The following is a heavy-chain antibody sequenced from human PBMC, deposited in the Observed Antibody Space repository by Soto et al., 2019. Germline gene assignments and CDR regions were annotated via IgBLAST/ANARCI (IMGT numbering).Heavy chain of an antibody. CDR2: IFSNDEK. CDR3: SRSSYNYHSRGFGYLFDY. V-gene: IGHV2-26*01. Sequence: SGPTLVNPTETLTLTCTVSGFSLNNNKMGVSWIRQPPGKALEWLAHIFSNDEKSYTTSLKSRLTISKDTSKSQVVLTMTNMDPVDTGTYYCSRSSYNYHSRGFGYLFDYWGQGNLVTVSS. CDR1: GFSLNNNKMG. D-gene: IGHD3-22*01. J-gene: IGHJ4*02.